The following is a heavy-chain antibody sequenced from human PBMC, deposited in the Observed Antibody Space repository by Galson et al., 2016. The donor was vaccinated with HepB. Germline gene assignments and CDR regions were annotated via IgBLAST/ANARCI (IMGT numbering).Heavy chain of an antibody. V-gene: IGHV3-33*08. J-gene: IGHJ6*02. CDR1: GISFSSYG. D-gene: IGHD4-17*01. CDR3: ARGDYGAYSPFGMDV. Sequence: SLRLSCAASGISFSSYGMHWVRQAPGKGLKWVAFRWYDGSNKQFADSVKSRFTISRDNSKNTVYLQMNSLRAEDTAVYYCARGDYGAYSPFGMDVWGQGTTVTVSS. CDR2: RWYDGSNK.